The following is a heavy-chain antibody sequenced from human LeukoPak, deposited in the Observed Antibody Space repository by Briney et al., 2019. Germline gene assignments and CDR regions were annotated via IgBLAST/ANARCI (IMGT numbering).Heavy chain of an antibody. CDR2: VWYDGSKT. CDR1: GFTFSSYA. CDR3: ARGVDYYDSSGTIDY. Sequence: PGGSLRLSCAASGFTFSSYAMHWVRQAPGKGLEWVAVVWYDGSKTYSADSVKGRITISRDDSKNTLYLQVNSLRAEDTAVYYCARGVDYYDSSGTIDYWGQGTLVTVSS. D-gene: IGHD3-22*01. V-gene: IGHV3-33*08. J-gene: IGHJ4*02.